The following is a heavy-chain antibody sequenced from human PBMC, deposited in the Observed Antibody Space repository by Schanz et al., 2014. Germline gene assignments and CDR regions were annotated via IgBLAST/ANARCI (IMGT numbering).Heavy chain of an antibody. D-gene: IGHD2-2*01. V-gene: IGHV1-18*01. Sequence: QVQLVQSGAEVKKPGASVKVSCKASGYTFTSYGINWVRQAPGQGLEWMGWISAYNGNTNYAQKVQGRVTMTTDTATSTAYIEPRRVRTDDTAVYYYARDRRRYCSTDSCLHDNWFDTWGQGTLVIVSS. J-gene: IGHJ5*02. CDR1: GYTFTSYG. CDR2: ISAYNGNT. CDR3: ARDRRRYCSTDSCLHDNWFDT.